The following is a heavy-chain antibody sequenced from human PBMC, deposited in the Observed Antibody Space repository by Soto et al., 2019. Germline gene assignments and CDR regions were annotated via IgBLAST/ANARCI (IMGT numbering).Heavy chain of an antibody. V-gene: IGHV3-30-3*01. CDR3: ARDCGSYWYYYYGMDV. D-gene: IGHD1-26*01. Sequence: QVQLVESGGGVVQPGRSLRLSCAASGFTFSSYAMHWVRQAPGKGLEWVAVISYDGSNKYYADAVKGRFTISRDNSKNSLYLETNSLRAEDTAVYYCARDCGSYWYYYYGMDVWGQGSTVTVSS. CDR2: ISYDGSNK. CDR1: GFTFSSYA. J-gene: IGHJ6*02.